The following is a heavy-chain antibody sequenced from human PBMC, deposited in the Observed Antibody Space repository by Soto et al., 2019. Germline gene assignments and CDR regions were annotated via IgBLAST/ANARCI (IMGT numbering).Heavy chain of an antibody. CDR2: FNAGNDNT. V-gene: IGHV1-3*01. J-gene: IGHJ4*02. Sequence: ASVKVSCKASGYTFTNYAIHWVRQAPGQRLEWMAWFNAGNDNTKYSQKFQGRLTITRDTSANIAYMELSSLRSEDTAVYYCARGSADGGGDCYLYSYFYHWGQGTLVTVSS. CDR3: ARGSADGGGDCYLYSYFYH. D-gene: IGHD2-21*02. CDR1: GYTFTNYA.